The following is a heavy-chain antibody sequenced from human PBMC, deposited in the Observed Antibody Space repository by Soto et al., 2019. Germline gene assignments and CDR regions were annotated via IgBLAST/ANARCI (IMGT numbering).Heavy chain of an antibody. CDR1: GFSLSTTGMC. Sequence: SGPTLVNPTQTLTLTCTFSGFSLSTTGMCVSWIRQPPGKALEWLALIDWADDKYYSTSLKTRLTISKDTPKNQVVLTTTNVEPVDTATYFCSRAVGGFTYGYPDYWGQGTLVTVSS. CDR2: IDWADDK. CDR3: SRAVGGFTYGYPDY. D-gene: IGHD5-18*01. V-gene: IGHV2-70*01. J-gene: IGHJ4*02.